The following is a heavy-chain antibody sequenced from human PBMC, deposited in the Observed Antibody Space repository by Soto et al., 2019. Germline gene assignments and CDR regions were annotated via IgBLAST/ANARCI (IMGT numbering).Heavy chain of an antibody. V-gene: IGHV4-59*12. CDR3: ARGVTTVTTIDY. CDR2: IYHSGST. Sequence: SETLSLTCTVSGGSIISYYWSWIRQPPGKGLEWIGYIYHSGSTYYNPSLKSRVTISVDRSKNQFSLKLSSVTAADTAVYYCARGVTTVTTIDYWGQGTLVTVSS. J-gene: IGHJ4*02. D-gene: IGHD4-17*01. CDR1: GGSIISYY.